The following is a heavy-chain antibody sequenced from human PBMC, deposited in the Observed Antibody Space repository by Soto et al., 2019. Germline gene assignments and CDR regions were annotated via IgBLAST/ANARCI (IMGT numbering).Heavy chain of an antibody. V-gene: IGHV1-69*13. Sequence: SVKGYCKGSGGSFSSYASSWVRQAPGQGLEWMGGIIPIFGTANYAQKFQGRVTITADESTSTAYMELSSLRSEDTAVYYCARDVYYDSSGYLVGGYYYYYGMDVWGQGTTVTV. D-gene: IGHD3-22*01. CDR2: IIPIFGTA. J-gene: IGHJ6*02. CDR1: GGSFSSYA. CDR3: ARDVYYDSSGYLVGGYYYYYGMDV.